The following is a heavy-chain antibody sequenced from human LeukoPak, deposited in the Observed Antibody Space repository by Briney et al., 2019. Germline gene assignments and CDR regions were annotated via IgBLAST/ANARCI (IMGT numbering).Heavy chain of an antibody. CDR1: GFTFSSYA. CDR2: LTGSGGST. V-gene: IGHV3-23*01. J-gene: IGHJ4*02. D-gene: IGHD3-10*01. Sequence: GGSLRLSCAASGFTFSSYAMTWVRQAPGKGLEWVSALTGSGGSTHYADSVKGRFTISRDNSKNTLYLQMNSLRAEDTAVYFCAREYGSGSYYYDYWGLGTLVTVSS. CDR3: AREYGSGSYYYDY.